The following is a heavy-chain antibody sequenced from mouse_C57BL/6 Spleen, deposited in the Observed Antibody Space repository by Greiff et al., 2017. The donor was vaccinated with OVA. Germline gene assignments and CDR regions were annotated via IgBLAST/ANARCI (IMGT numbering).Heavy chain of an antibody. D-gene: IGHD1-1*01. CDR2: LDPSDSYT. J-gene: IGHJ2*01. CDR1: GYTFTSYW. V-gene: IGHV1-50*01. CDR3: AREDKIYYYGPYVDD. Sequence: QVQLQQPGAELVKPGASVTLSCKASGYTFTSYWMQWVKQRPGQGLAWIGELDPSDSYTNYNQKFKGKATLTVDTSSSTAYMQLSSLTSEDSAVYYCAREDKIYYYGPYVDDWGQGTTLTVSS.